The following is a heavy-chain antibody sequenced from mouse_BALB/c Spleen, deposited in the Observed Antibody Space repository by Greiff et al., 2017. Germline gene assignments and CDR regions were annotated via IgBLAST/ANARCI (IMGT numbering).Heavy chain of an antibody. CDR1: GYAFTNYW. CDR2: IYPGSGNT. V-gene: IGHV1-63*01. Sequence: QVQLKQSGAELVRPGTSVKISRKASGYAFTNYWLGWVKQRPGHGLEWIGDIYPGSGNTYYNEKFKGKATLTADKSSSTAYMQLSSLTSEDSAVYFCARKGGYFDVWGAGTTVTVSS. J-gene: IGHJ1*01. CDR3: ARKGGYFDV.